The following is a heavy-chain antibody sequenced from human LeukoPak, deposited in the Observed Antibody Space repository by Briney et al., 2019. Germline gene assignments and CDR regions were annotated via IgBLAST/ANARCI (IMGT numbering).Heavy chain of an antibody. CDR3: VSPVFINF. J-gene: IGHJ4*01. Sequence: GGSLRLPCSASGFPFSTLGMHWVRQAPGKGLEHVSTIGSGGDGTYYADSVKDRFIISRDNSKNAVYLQMSSLRPEDTAVYYCVSPVFINFWGQGTLVTVSS. D-gene: IGHD1-14*01. CDR1: GFPFSTLG. CDR2: IGSGGDGT. V-gene: IGHV3-64D*06.